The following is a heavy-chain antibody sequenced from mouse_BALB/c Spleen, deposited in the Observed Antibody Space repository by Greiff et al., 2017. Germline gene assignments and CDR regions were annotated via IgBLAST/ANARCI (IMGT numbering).Heavy chain of an antibody. CDR3: ARDYGSGANAMDY. V-gene: IGHV1-54*01. Sequence: QVQLQQSGAELVRPGTSVKVSCKASGYAFTNYLIEWVKQRPGQGLEWIGVINPGSGGTNYNEKFKGKATLTADKSSSTAYMQLSSLTSDASAVYFGARDYGSGANAMDYWGQGTSVTVSS. CDR1: GYAFTNYL. D-gene: IGHD1-1*01. J-gene: IGHJ4*01. CDR2: INPGSGGT.